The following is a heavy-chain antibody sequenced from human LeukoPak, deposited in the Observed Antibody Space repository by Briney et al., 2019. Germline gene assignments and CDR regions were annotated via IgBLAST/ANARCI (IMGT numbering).Heavy chain of an antibody. J-gene: IGHJ5*02. CDR1: GYTFTSYD. CDR2: MNPNSGNT. V-gene: IGHV1-8*01. Sequence: GASVKVSCKASGYTFTSYDINWVRQATGQGLEWMGWMNPNSGNTGYAQKFQGRVTMTRNPSISTAYMELSSLRSEDTAVYYCARVQGDFWKWFDPWGQGTLVTVSS. D-gene: IGHD3-3*01. CDR3: ARVQGDFWKWFDP.